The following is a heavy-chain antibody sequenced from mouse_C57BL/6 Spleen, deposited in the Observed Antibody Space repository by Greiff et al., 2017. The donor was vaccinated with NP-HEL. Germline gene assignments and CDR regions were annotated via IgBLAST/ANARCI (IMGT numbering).Heavy chain of an antibody. D-gene: IGHD1-1*01. CDR2: ISSGSSTI. V-gene: IGHV5-17*01. Sequence: EVNVVESGGGLVKPGGSLKLSCAASGFTFSDYGMHWVRQAPEKGLEWVAYISSGSSTIYYADTVKGRFTISRDNAKNTLFLQMTSLRSEDTSMYYCARRAYYGSSHYFDYWGQGTTLTVSS. J-gene: IGHJ2*01. CDR1: GFTFSDYG. CDR3: ARRAYYGSSHYFDY.